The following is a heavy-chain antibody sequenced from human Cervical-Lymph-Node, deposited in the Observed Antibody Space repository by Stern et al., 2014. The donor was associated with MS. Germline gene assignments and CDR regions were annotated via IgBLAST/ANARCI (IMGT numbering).Heavy chain of an antibody. D-gene: IGHD1-26*01. CDR3: ARGELKEGLVRGMDV. Sequence: VHLVESGAEVKKPGSSVKVSCKASGGTFSSYAISRVRQAPGQGLEWMGGISPIFGTANYAQKFQGRVTITADESTSTAYMELSSLRSEDTAVYYCARGELKEGLVRGMDVWGQGTTVTVSS. V-gene: IGHV1-69*01. CDR2: ISPIFGTA. J-gene: IGHJ6*02. CDR1: GGTFSSYA.